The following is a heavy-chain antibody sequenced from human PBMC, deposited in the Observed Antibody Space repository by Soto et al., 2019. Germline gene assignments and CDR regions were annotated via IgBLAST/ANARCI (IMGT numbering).Heavy chain of an antibody. CDR1: GDSIIGTGW. J-gene: IGHJ6*02. CDR2: VYHSGAT. V-gene: IGHV4-4*02. Sequence: QVQLQESGPGLVRPSGTLSLTCAVSGDSIIGTGWWSWVRQSPGKGLDWIGEVYHSGATHYNPTLKSRVTISVDTSRNQFSLNLGSGTAADTAVYYCVRNGYYSLDVWGQGTTVTVSS. CDR3: VRNGYYSLDV. D-gene: IGHD3-22*01.